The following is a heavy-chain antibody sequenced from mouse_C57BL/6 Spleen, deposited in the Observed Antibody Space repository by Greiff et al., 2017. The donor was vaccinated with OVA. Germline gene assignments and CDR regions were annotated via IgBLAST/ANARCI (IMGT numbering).Heavy chain of an antibody. CDR3: VREGFLNYFDY. V-gene: IGHV10-3*01. CDR1: GFTFNTYA. Sequence: EVKLMESGGGLVQPKGSLKLSCAASGFTFNTYAMHWVRQAPGKGLEWVARIRSKSSNYASYYAVSVKDRFTISRDNSQSMHYLQMNNMKTEDTARDYCVREGFLNYFDYWGQGTTLTVSS. J-gene: IGHJ2*01. CDR2: IRSKSSNYAS.